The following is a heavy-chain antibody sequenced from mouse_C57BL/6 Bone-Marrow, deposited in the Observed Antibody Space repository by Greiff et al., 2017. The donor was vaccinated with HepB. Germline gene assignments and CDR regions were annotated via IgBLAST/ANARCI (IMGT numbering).Heavy chain of an antibody. V-gene: IGHV1-50*01. Sequence: QVQLQQPGAELVKPGASVKLSCKASGYTFTSYWMQWVKQRPGQGLEWIGEIDPSDSYPNYNQKFKGKATLTVDTSSSTAYMQLSSLTSEDSAVYYCARDGGWLPYYFDYWGQGTTLTVSS. CDR3: ARDGGWLPYYFDY. CDR2: IDPSDSYP. CDR1: GYTFTSYW. D-gene: IGHD2-3*01. J-gene: IGHJ2*01.